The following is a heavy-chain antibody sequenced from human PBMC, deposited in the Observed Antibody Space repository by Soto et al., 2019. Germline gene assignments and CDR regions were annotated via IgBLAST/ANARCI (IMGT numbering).Heavy chain of an antibody. V-gene: IGHV3-30-3*01. J-gene: IGHJ4*02. CDR2: ISYDGSNK. D-gene: IGHD5-12*01. CDR1: GFTFSSYA. CDR3: ATEGDIVATPYFDY. Sequence: QVQLVESGGGVVQPGRSLRLSCAASGFTFSSYAMHWVRQAPGKGLEWVAVISYDGSNKYYADSVKGRFTISRDNSKNTLYLEMNSLRAEDTAVYDCATEGDIVATPYFDYWGQGTLVTVSS.